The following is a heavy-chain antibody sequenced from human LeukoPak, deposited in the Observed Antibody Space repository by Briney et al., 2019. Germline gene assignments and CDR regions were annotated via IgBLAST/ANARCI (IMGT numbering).Heavy chain of an antibody. J-gene: IGHJ5*02. CDR3: ARDFAWGSGGAPIDDNWLNP. V-gene: IGHV1-18*01. CDR2: ISTYNGNT. Sequence: ASVKVSCKASGYTFTSYGISWVRQAPGQGLEWMGWISTYNGNTNYAQKLQGRVTMTTDTSTSTAYMELRSLRFDDTAVYYCARDFAWGSGGAPIDDNWLNPWGQGTLVTVSS. D-gene: IGHD7-27*01. CDR1: GYTFTSYG.